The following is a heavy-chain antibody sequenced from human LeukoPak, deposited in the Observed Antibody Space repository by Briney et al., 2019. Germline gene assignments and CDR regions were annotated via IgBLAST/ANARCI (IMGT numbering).Heavy chain of an antibody. CDR3: ASLTVIAVAAPYFDY. CDR2: INPNSGGT. V-gene: IGHV1-2*02. Sequence: ASVKVSCKASGYTFTGYCMHWVRQAPGQGLEWMGWINPNSGGTNYAQKFQGRVTMTRDTSISTAYMELSRLRSDDTAVYYCASLTVIAVAAPYFDYWGQGTLVTVSS. D-gene: IGHD6-19*01. J-gene: IGHJ4*02. CDR1: GYTFTGYC.